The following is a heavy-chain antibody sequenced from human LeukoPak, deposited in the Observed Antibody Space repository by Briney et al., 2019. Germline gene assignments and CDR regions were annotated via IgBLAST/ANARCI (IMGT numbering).Heavy chain of an antibody. CDR2: MSGGGDST. Sequence: PGGSLRLSCAASGFMFANFAMSWVRQAPGKGLEWVSTMSGGGDSTYYADSARGRFTVSRDNSKNTLYLHMANLRAEDTAVYYCAKDQPADGYNTIWGQGTLVFVSS. D-gene: IGHD5-24*01. CDR1: GFMFANFA. J-gene: IGHJ4*02. V-gene: IGHV3-23*01. CDR3: AKDQPADGYNTI.